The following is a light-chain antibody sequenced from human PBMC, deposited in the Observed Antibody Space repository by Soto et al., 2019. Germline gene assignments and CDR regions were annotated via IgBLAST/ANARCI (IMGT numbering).Light chain of an antibody. Sequence: EIVLTQSPATLSLSPGERATLSCRASQSVSSSLAWYHQKPGQAPRLLIYDASNRATGIPARFSGGGSGTYFTLTISSLEAEVFAVYYWQQRSNWPGFGGGTKVEIK. CDR2: DAS. V-gene: IGKV3-11*01. J-gene: IGKJ4*02. CDR3: QQRSNWPG. CDR1: QSVSSS.